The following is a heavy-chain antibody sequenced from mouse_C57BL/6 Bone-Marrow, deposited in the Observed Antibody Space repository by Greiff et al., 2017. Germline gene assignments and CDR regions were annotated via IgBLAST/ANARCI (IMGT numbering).Heavy chain of an antibody. CDR1: GYAFSSSW. CDR2: IYPGDGDT. Sequence: QVQLKESGPELVKPGASVKISCKASGYAFSSSWMNWVKQRPGKGLEWIGRIYPGDGDTNYNGKFKGKATLTADKSSSTAYMQLSSLTSEDSAVYFCARNDGLMDYWGQGTSVTVSS. J-gene: IGHJ4*01. V-gene: IGHV1-82*01. D-gene: IGHD2-3*01. CDR3: ARNDGLMDY.